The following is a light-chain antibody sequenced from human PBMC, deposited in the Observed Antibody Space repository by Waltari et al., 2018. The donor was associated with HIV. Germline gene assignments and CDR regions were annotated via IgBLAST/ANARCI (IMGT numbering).Light chain of an antibody. V-gene: IGLV1-40*01. CDR2: GNS. J-gene: IGLJ2*01. CDR1: SSNIGAGYD. Sequence: QSVLTQPPSVSGAPGQRVTISCTGSSSNIGAGYDVHWYQQFPGTAPKLLIYGNSTRTSGVPDRSSGAKSGTAASLAIPGLQAEDEADYYCQSYDSNLSGVFGGGTKLTVL. CDR3: QSYDSNLSGV.